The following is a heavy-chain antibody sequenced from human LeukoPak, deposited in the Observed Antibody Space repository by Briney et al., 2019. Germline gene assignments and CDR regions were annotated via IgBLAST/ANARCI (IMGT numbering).Heavy chain of an antibody. CDR1: GVSISSGGYY. CDR2: ISSGGDTK. D-gene: IGHD2-15*01. CDR3: ARVVYCNGDNCHIFAFDI. J-gene: IGHJ3*02. V-gene: IGHV3-11*01. Sequence: LSLTCTVSGVSISSGGYYWSWIRQAPGKGLEWLSYISSGGDTKFYADSVKGRFTISRDNAKKSLFLEVNSLRAEDTAVYYCARVVYCNGDNCHIFAFDIWGQGTMVTVSA.